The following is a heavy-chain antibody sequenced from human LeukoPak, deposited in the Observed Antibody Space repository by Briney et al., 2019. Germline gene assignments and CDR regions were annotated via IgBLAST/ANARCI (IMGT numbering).Heavy chain of an antibody. CDR3: ARDLLGYSSGWYPYY. J-gene: IGHJ4*02. CDR2: ITTSSRYI. Sequence: GGSLRLSCTGSPLTFSSYSLNWVRQAPGKGLEWVASITTSSRYIYYADSVKGRFTISRDNAKNSLYLQMNSLRAEDTAVYYCARDLLGYSSGWYPYYWGQGTLVTVSS. V-gene: IGHV3-21*01. CDR1: PLTFSSYS. D-gene: IGHD6-19*01.